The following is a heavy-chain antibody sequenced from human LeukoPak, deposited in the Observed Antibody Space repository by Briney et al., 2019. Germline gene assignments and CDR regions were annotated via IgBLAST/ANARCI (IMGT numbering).Heavy chain of an antibody. CDR3: ARDPPSD. CDR1: GFTVSTTY. CDR2: IRYDGSNK. V-gene: IGHV3-30*02. D-gene: IGHD6-6*01. J-gene: IGHJ4*02. Sequence: PGGSLRLSCVASGFTVSTTYMGWVRQAPGKGLEWVAFIRYDGSNKYYADSVKGRFTISRDNSKNTLYLQMNSLRAEDTAVYYCARDPPSDWGQGTLVTVSS.